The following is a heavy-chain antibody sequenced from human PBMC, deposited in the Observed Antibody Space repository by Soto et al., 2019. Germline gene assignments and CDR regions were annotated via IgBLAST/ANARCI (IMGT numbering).Heavy chain of an antibody. Sequence: SVKVSCKASGGTFSSYAISWVRQAPGQGLEWMGGIIPIFGTANYAQKFQGGVTITADESTSIAYMELSSLRSEDTAVYYCARAYDSSGYDLDFLDYSAQGSLVIGSS. CDR2: IIPIFGTA. D-gene: IGHD3-22*01. CDR3: ARAYDSSGYDLDFLDY. CDR1: GGTFSSYA. J-gene: IGHJ4*02. V-gene: IGHV1-69*13.